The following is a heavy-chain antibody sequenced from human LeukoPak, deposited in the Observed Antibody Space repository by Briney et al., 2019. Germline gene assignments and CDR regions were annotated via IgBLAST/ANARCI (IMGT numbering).Heavy chain of an antibody. CDR2: INHSGST. J-gene: IGHJ4*02. V-gene: IGHV4-34*01. Sequence: SETLSLTCAVYGGTFSGYYWTWIRQPPGKGLEWIAEINHSGSTNYNPSLKSRVTVSVDTSKNQFSLKLTSVTAADTAVYCCARARGTETIDYWSQGTLVTVSS. CDR3: ARARGTETIDY. CDR1: GGTFSGYY. D-gene: IGHD1/OR15-1a*01.